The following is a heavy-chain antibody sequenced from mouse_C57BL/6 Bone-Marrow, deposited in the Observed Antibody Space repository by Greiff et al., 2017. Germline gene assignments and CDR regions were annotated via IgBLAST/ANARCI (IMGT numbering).Heavy chain of an antibody. D-gene: IGHD2-3*01. Sequence: QVQLKESGAELVMPGASVKLSCKASGYTFTSYWMHWVKQRPGPGLEWIGELDPSDSYAIYTQKFKGKSTLTVDKSSSTAYMHLSSLTSEDSAVYYCARDGYYPPWFAYWGQGTLVTVAA. CDR2: LDPSDSYA. J-gene: IGHJ3*01. V-gene: IGHV1-69*01. CDR1: GYTFTSYW. CDR3: ARDGYYPPWFAY.